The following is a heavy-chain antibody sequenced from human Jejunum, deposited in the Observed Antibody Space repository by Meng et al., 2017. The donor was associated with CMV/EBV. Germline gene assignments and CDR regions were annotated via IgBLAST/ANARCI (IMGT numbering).Heavy chain of an antibody. D-gene: IGHD2-8*02. CDR3: ARDPGGSSPVFDY. CDR2: ISPNTGAT. Sequence: LGQAGADVKNPGASVKVSCRASGYSFTDYYIHWVRQAPEQGLEWMGWISPNTGATNFAQNFQGRVTMTRDTSVSATYMELSSLTSDDTAVYFCARDPGGSSPVFDYWGQGTLVTVSS. J-gene: IGHJ4*01. CDR1: GYSFTDYY. V-gene: IGHV1-2*02.